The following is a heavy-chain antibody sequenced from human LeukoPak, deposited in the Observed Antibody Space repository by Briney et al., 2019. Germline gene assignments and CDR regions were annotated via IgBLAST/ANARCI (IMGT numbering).Heavy chain of an antibody. CDR3: ASSALPNHCSSTSCYVGWFDP. Sequence: PSETLSLTCTVSGGSISSYYWSWIRQPPGKGLEWIGYIYYSGSTNYNPSLKSRVTISVDTSKNQFSLKLSSVTAADTAVYYCASSALPNHCSSTSCYVGWFDPWGQGTLVTVSS. J-gene: IGHJ5*02. CDR1: GGSISSYY. D-gene: IGHD2-2*01. V-gene: IGHV4-59*01. CDR2: IYYSGST.